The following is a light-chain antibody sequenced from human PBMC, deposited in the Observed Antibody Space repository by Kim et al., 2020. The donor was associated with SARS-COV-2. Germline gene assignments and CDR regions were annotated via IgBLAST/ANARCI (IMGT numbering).Light chain of an antibody. CDR2: GKN. CDR3: NSRDSSGNHE. V-gene: IGLV3-19*01. J-gene: IGLJ3*02. Sequence: SSELTQDPAVPVALGQTVRITCQGDSLRSYYASWYQQKPGQAPVLVIYGKNNRPSGIPDRFSGSSSGNTASLTITGAQAEDEADYYCNSRDSSGNHEFGGGTQLTVL. CDR1: SLRSYY.